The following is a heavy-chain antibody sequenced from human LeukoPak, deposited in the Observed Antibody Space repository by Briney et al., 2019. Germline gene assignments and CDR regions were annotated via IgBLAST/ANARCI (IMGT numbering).Heavy chain of an antibody. V-gene: IGHV3-72*01. CDR1: GFSFSEFF. J-gene: IGHJ6*02. CDR2: VRHKFRSYST. CDR3: ARGGSGRGKEYYYGADV. Sequence: QPGGSLRLSCAASGFSFSEFFMDWVRQAPGKGLEWLGRVRHKFRSYSTEYAASVKGRFTISRDDSQNSVFLQMSSLRTEDTAVYYCARGGSGRGKEYYYGADVWGQGTTVTVSS.